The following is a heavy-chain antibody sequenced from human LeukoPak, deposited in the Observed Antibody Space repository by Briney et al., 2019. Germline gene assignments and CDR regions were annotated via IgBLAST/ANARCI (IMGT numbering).Heavy chain of an antibody. D-gene: IGHD6-13*01. CDR3: ARDRAAGYYYYMDV. V-gene: IGHV1-18*01. Sequence: ASVKVSCKASGYIFSSYAMSWVRQAPGQGLEWMGWISAYNGNTNYAQKLQGRVTMTTDTSTSTAYMELRSLRSDDTAVYYCARDRAAGYYYYMDVWGKGTTVTVSS. J-gene: IGHJ6*03. CDR2: ISAYNGNT. CDR1: GYIFSSYA.